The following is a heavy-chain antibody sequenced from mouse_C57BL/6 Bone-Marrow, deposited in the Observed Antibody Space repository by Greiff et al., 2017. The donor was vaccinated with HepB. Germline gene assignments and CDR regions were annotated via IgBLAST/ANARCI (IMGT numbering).Heavy chain of an antibody. CDR1: GYTFTNYW. CDR2: IYPGGGYT. J-gene: IGHJ4*01. CDR3: AREGLLFMDY. Sequence: QVQLQQSGAELVRPGTSVKMSCKASGYTFTNYWIGWAKQRPGHGLEWIGDIYPGGGYTNYNEKFKGKATLTADKSSSTAYMQFSSLTSEDSAIYYCAREGLLFMDYWGQGTSVTGSS. V-gene: IGHV1-63*01. D-gene: IGHD1-1*01.